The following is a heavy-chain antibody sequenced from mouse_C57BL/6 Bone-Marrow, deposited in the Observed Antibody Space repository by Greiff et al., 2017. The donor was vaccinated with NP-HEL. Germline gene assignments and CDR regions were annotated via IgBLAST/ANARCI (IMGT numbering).Heavy chain of an antibody. Sequence: QVQLQQSGAELARPGASVKLSCKASGYTFTSYGISWVKQRTGQGLEWIGEIYPRSGNTYYNEKFKGKATLTADKSSSTAYMELRSLTSEDSAVYFCARSLIDYYGRDYWGQGTTLTVSS. CDR1: GYTFTSYG. V-gene: IGHV1-81*01. J-gene: IGHJ2*01. D-gene: IGHD1-1*01. CDR3: ARSLIDYYGRDY. CDR2: IYPRSGNT.